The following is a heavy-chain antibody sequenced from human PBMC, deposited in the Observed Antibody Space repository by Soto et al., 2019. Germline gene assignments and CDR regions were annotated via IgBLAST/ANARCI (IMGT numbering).Heavy chain of an antibody. CDR3: ARIPQLELPPYYYYMDV. CDR2: IIPILGIA. Sequence: QVQLVQSGAEVKKPGSSVKVSCKASGGTFSSYTISWVRQAPGQGLEWMGRIIPILGIANYAQKFQDRVTITADKSTITAYMELSSLRSEDTAVYYCARIPQLELPPYYYYMDVWGKGTTVTVSS. J-gene: IGHJ6*03. V-gene: IGHV1-69*02. CDR1: GGTFSSYT. D-gene: IGHD1-7*01.